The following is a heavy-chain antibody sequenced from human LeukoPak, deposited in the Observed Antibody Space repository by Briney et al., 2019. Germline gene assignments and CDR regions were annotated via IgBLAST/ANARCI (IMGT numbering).Heavy chain of an antibody. CDR1: GFTFSSYS. CDR2: ISSSSSTI. Sequence: GGSLRLSCAASGFTFSSYSMNWVRQAPGKGLEWVSYISSSSSTIYYADSLMGRFTISRDDAENSLYLQMNSLRAEGTAVYYCARDSSVTAAPIDYWGQGTLVTVSS. CDR3: ARDSSVTAAPIDY. D-gene: IGHD2-2*01. V-gene: IGHV3-48*01. J-gene: IGHJ4*02.